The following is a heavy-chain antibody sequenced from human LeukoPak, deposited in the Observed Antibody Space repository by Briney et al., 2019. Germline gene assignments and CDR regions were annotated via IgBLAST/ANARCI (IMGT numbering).Heavy chain of an antibody. CDR1: GITFSTYG. CDR2: IRYDGSNQ. D-gene: IGHD3-16*02. Sequence: GGSLRLSCAASGITFSTYGMHWVRQAPGKGLEWVALIRYDGSNQYYADSVKGRFTISRDNAKNTLYLQMDGLRAEDTAIYYCARITGNFGTYRYDYWGQGSLVTVSS. J-gene: IGHJ4*02. CDR3: ARITGNFGTYRYDY. V-gene: IGHV3-30*02.